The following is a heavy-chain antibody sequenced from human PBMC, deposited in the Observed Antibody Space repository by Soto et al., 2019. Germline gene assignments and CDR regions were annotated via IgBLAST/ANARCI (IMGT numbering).Heavy chain of an antibody. CDR1: GFTFSSYG. D-gene: IGHD6-19*01. CDR2: ISSSGTNT. J-gene: IGHJ4*02. Sequence: PGGSLRLSCAASGFTFSSYGMSWVRQASGKGLEWVSAISSSGTNTYYADSVKGRFTISRDNSKNTLYLQMNSLRAEDTAVYYCAKDLKGRSSGWPAPFDSWGQGTLVTVSS. V-gene: IGHV3-23*01. CDR3: AKDLKGRSSGWPAPFDS.